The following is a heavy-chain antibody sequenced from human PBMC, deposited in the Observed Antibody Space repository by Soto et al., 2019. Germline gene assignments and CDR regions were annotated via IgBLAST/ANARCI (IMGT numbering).Heavy chain of an antibody. Sequence: GESLKISCKVSGYSFTSYWIGWVRQMPGKGLEWMGIIYPGDSDTRYSPSFQGKVTIPADKSISTAYLQWSSLKASDTAMYYCARRSRRYHSFYYYYGMDVWGQGTTVTVSS. V-gene: IGHV5-51*01. J-gene: IGHJ6*02. CDR1: GYSFTSYW. CDR2: IYPGDSDT. D-gene: IGHD2-2*01. CDR3: ARRSRRYHSFYYYYGMDV.